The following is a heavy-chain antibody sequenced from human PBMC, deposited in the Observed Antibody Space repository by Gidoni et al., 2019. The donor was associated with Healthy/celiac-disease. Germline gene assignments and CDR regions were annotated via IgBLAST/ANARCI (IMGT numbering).Heavy chain of an antibody. V-gene: IGHV1-69*06. CDR2: IIPIFGTA. CDR3: AGSQSKYYYDSSGYYPPDY. CDR1: GGTFSSYA. D-gene: IGHD3-22*01. J-gene: IGHJ4*02. Sequence: QVQLVQSGAEVKKPGSSVRVSCKASGGTFSSYAISWVRQAPGQGLEWMGGIIPIFGTANYAQKFQGRVTITADKSTSTAYMELSSLRSEDTAVYYCAGSQSKYYYDSSGYYPPDYWGQGTLVTVSS.